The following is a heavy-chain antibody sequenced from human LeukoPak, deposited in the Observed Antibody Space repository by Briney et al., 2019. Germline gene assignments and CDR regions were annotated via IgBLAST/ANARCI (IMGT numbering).Heavy chain of an antibody. Sequence: GGSLRLSCATSQFNFNKFGMTWVRQAPGKGLEWVSSISGNGGSTQYADSVQGRFAISRDSSKNTLYLQMNSLRAEDTAVYYCAKGPARVAAAGGLGYWGQGTLVTVSS. J-gene: IGHJ4*02. D-gene: IGHD6-13*01. V-gene: IGHV3-23*01. CDR2: ISGNGGST. CDR3: AKGPARVAAAGGLGY. CDR1: QFNFNKFG.